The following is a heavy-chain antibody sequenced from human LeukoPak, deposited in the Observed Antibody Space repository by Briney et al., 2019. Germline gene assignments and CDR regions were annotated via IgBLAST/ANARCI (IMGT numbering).Heavy chain of an antibody. CDR1: GGSISGYY. J-gene: IGHJ6*02. Sequence: SETLSLTCTVSGGSISGYYWSWIRQPPGKGLEWIGYIYDSGSTNYNPSLKSRVTISVDTSKNQFSLKLSSVTAADMAVYYCARVGGTNYYYYGMDVWGQGTTVTVSS. CDR3: ARVGGTNYYYYGMDV. D-gene: IGHD3-10*01. CDR2: IYDSGST. V-gene: IGHV4-59*01.